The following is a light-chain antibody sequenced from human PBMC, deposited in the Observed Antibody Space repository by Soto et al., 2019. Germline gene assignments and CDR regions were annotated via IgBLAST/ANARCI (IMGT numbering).Light chain of an antibody. V-gene: IGLV2-14*01. CDR3: SSFTTHSRWV. J-gene: IGLJ3*02. CDR1: SSDIGDYNF. Sequence: QSALTQPASVSGSPGQSITISCTGTSSDIGDYNFVSWYQHHPGKAPKLIIYEVTNRPSGVSNRFSGSKSGKTASLTISGLQDKDEADYYCSSFTTHSRWVFGGGTKLTVL. CDR2: EVT.